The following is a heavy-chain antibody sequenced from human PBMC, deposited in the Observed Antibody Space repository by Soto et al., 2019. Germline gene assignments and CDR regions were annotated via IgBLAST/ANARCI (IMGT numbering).Heavy chain of an antibody. Sequence: SETRSLTCTVSGDSIGSGSYYWGWIRQPPGKGLEWIGSLYSRGSTYYNPSLKSRVIISEGTSKKQFSLNLNSVTAAGAAVYYCARCTGTMIPYWGQGTLVTVSS. CDR1: GDSIGSGSYY. CDR2: LYSRGST. CDR3: ARCTGTMIPY. D-gene: IGHD1-7*01. V-gene: IGHV4-39*01. J-gene: IGHJ4*02.